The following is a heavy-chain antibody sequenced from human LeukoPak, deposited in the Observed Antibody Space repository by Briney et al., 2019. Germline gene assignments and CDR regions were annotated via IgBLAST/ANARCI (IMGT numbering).Heavy chain of an antibody. CDR3: AKRGMTTIKEGFDY. CDR2: ISDRGVST. D-gene: IGHD5-12*01. CDR1: GFTFSTYA. Sequence: GGSLRLSCTASGFTFSTYAMSWVRQAPGKGLEWVSAISDRGVSTYYADSVKGRFTIPRDNSKNTLYLQMNSLRVEDTAVYYCAKRGMTTIKEGFDYWGQGVLVTVSS. J-gene: IGHJ4*02. V-gene: IGHV3-23*01.